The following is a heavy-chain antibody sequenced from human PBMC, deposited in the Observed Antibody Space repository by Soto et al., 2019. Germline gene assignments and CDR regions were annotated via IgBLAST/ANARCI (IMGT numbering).Heavy chain of an antibody. D-gene: IGHD2-15*01. Sequence: QVQLVESGGGVVQPGRSLRLSCAASEFTFSNFGMHWVRQAPGKGLEWVAVIYYDGSNEYYADSVKGRFTISRDNSKNKLNLPMNSLRAEDTAVYYCARVDVVVAADAFDIWGQGTMVTVSS. CDR3: ARVDVVVAADAFDI. CDR1: EFTFSNFG. J-gene: IGHJ3*02. CDR2: IYYDGSNE. V-gene: IGHV3-33*01.